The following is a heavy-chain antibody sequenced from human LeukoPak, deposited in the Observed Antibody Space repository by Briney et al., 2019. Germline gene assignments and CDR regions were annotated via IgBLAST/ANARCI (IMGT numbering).Heavy chain of an antibody. CDR1: GFNFTNYN. V-gene: IGHV3-21*04. Sequence: GGSLRLSCAASGFNFTNYNMNWVRQAPGKGLEWVSSIHSSSGSIYYADSLKGRFTISRDNAKNSLYLQMNSLRAEDTAVYYCAKDRDYGDYVPENWGQGTLVTVSS. D-gene: IGHD4-17*01. J-gene: IGHJ4*02. CDR2: IHSSSGSI. CDR3: AKDRDYGDYVPEN.